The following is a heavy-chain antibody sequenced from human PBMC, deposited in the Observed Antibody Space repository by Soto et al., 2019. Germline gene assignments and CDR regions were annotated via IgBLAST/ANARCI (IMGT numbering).Heavy chain of an antibody. D-gene: IGHD1-26*01. V-gene: IGHV3-23*01. Sequence: GGSLRLSCAASGFSFSVYAMTWVRQAPGKGLDWVSRISDNGGNTYYAESVKGRFTISRDNSKNTVHLQMNSLRAEDSAVYYCAIDRWDAYAADWGQGTRVTVSS. J-gene: IGHJ4*02. CDR1: GFSFSVYA. CDR2: ISDNGGNT. CDR3: AIDRWDAYAAD.